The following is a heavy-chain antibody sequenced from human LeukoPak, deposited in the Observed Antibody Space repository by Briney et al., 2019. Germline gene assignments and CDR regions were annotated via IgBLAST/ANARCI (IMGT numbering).Heavy chain of an antibody. CDR2: NNAGNGNT. Sequence: ASAKVSCKASGYTFTSYAMHWVRQASGQRLELMGWNNAGNGNTKYSQKFQGRVTITRDTSASAAYMELSSLRSEDTAVYYCASRAGGYSNPSFYYYYGMDVWGQGTTVTVSS. V-gene: IGHV1-3*01. J-gene: IGHJ6*02. D-gene: IGHD4-11*01. CDR3: ASRAGGYSNPSFYYYYGMDV. CDR1: GYTFTSYA.